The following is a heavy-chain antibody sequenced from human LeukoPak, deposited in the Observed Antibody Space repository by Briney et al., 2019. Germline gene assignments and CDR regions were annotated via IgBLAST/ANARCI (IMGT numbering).Heavy chain of an antibody. CDR3: ARGVNPDWYFDL. CDR2: IWFDGSNK. CDR1: GFTFSSYG. V-gene: IGHV3-33*01. J-gene: IGHJ2*01. D-gene: IGHD4-11*01. Sequence: PGRSLRLSCATSGFTFSSYGMHWVRQAPGKGLEWVAVIWFDGSNKYYADSVGGRFTISRDNSKKTLSLQMNSLRVEDTAVYYCARGVNPDWYFDLWGRGTLVTVSS.